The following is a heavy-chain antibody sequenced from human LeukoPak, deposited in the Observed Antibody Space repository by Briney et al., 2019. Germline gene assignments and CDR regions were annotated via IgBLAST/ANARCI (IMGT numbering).Heavy chain of an antibody. CDR3: AKPLGATYFDY. D-gene: IGHD1-26*01. CDR2: ISGGAGST. CDR1: GFTFSSYA. J-gene: IGHJ4*02. V-gene: IGHV3-23*01. Sequence: GGSLRLSCAASGFTFSSYAMSWVRQAPGKGLEWVSTISGGAGSTYFADSVKGRFTISRDNSKNTLYLQMNGLRAEDTAVYYCAKPLGATYFDYWGQGTLVTISS.